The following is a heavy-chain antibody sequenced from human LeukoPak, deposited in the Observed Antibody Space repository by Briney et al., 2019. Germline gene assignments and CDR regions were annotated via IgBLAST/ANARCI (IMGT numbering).Heavy chain of an antibody. CDR1: GGSISSSSYY. Sequence: SETLSLTCTVSGGSISSSSYYWGGFRQPPGKGLEWIGSIYYSGSTYYNPSLKSRVTISVDTSKNQFSLKLSSVTAADTAVYYCARECTNGVCYLDYWGQGTLVTVSS. V-gene: IGHV4-39*01. J-gene: IGHJ4*02. D-gene: IGHD2-8*01. CDR2: IYYSGST. CDR3: ARECTNGVCYLDY.